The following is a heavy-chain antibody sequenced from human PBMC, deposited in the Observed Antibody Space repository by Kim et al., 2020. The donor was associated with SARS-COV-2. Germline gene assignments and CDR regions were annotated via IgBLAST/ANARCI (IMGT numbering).Heavy chain of an antibody. J-gene: IGHJ6*02. D-gene: IGHD4-17*01. CDR2: ISGSGGST. CDR1: GFTFSSYA. Sequence: GGSLRLSCAASGFTFSSYAMSWVRQAPGKGLEWVSAISGSGGSTYYADSVKGRFTISRDNSKNTLYLQMNSLRAEDTAVYYCAKSYDYATAWSHYYCGMDVWGQGTTVTVSS. V-gene: IGHV3-23*01. CDR3: AKSYDYATAWSHYYCGMDV.